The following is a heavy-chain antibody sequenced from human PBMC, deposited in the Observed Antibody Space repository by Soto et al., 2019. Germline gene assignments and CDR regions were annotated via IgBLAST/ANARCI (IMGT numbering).Heavy chain of an antibody. J-gene: IGHJ4*02. CDR1: GGSISSYY. V-gene: IGHV4-4*07. CDR3: ARGRYDILTGYYTGRYFDY. D-gene: IGHD3-9*01. Sequence: TSETLSLTCTVSGGSISSYYWSWIRQPAGKGLEWIGRIYTSGSTNYNPSLKSRVTMSVDTSKNQFSLKLSSVTAADTAMYYCARGRYDILTGYYTGRYFDYWGQGTLVTVSS. CDR2: IYTSGST.